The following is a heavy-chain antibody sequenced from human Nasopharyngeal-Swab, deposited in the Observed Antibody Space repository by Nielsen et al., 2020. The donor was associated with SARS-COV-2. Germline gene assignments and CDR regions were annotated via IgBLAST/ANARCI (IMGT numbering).Heavy chain of an antibody. CDR1: GFTVSSNC. D-gene: IGHD5-18*01. J-gene: IGHJ6*02. CDR2: IYSGGST. CDR3: ARDRGYSYGYSYYYYGMDV. V-gene: IGHV3-53*01. Sequence: GEALKISCAAPGFTVSSNCMSWVRQAPGKGLEGVSVIYSGGSTYYADSVKGRFTISRDNSKNTLYLQMNSLRAEDTAVYYCARDRGYSYGYSYYYYGMDVWGQGTTVTVSS.